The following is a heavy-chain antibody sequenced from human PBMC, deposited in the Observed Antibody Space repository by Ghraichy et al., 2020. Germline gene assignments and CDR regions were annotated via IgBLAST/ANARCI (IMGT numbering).Heavy chain of an antibody. CDR3: ARLAYCAGDCYYPNF. Sequence: GESLNISCAASGFTFTDYYMSWIRQAPGKGLEWVSYISGTSTYTNYADSVKGRFTITRDNAKNSLYLQMNSLRADDTAVYYCARLAYCAGDCYYPNFWGQGTPVTVSS. CDR1: GFTFTDYY. V-gene: IGHV3-11*06. J-gene: IGHJ4*02. CDR2: ISGTSTYT. D-gene: IGHD2-21*02.